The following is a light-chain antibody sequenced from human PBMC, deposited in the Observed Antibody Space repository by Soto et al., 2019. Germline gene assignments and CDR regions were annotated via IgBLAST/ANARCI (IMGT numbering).Light chain of an antibody. CDR2: YDD. J-gene: IGLJ2*01. CDR3: AAWDDSLNAHVV. CDR1: SSNIGNNA. Sequence: QSVLTQPPSVSEAPRQRVTISCSGSSSNIGNNAVNWYQQLPGKAPKLLIYYDDLLPSGVSDRFSGSKSGTSASLAISGLQSEDEADYYCAAWDDSLNAHVVFGGGTKVTVL. V-gene: IGLV1-36*01.